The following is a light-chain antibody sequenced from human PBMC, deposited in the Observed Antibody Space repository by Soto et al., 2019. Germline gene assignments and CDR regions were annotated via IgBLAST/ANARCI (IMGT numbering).Light chain of an antibody. CDR1: SGDVGGYNL. J-gene: IGLJ2*01. CDR2: EDS. V-gene: IGLV2-23*01. Sequence: QSVLTQPASVSGSPGQSITISCTGTSGDVGGYNLVSWYRQHPGKAPKVMIYEDSKRPSGVSNRFSGSKSGNTASLTISGLQAEDEADYYCCSYAGSSVLFGGGTKLTVL. CDR3: CSYAGSSVL.